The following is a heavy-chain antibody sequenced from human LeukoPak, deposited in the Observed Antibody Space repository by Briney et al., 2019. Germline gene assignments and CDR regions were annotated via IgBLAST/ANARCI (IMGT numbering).Heavy chain of an antibody. V-gene: IGHV3-48*03. CDR3: ASYSGWISYFDY. CDR1: GFTFSSYG. J-gene: IGHJ4*02. D-gene: IGHD6-19*01. CDR2: ISSSGSTI. Sequence: GGSLRLSCAASGFTFSSYGMNWVRQAPGKGLEWVSYISSSGSTIYYADSVKGRFTISRDNAKNSLYLQMNSLRAEDTAVYYCASYSGWISYFDYWGQGTLVTVSS.